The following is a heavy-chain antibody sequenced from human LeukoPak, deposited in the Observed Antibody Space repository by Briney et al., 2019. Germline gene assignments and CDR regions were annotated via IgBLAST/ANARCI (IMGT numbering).Heavy chain of an antibody. D-gene: IGHD6-19*01. J-gene: IGHJ4*02. CDR3: AKLNNAIAVAVVDY. CDR1: GFTVSSNY. Sequence: GGSLRLSCAASGFTVSSNYMSWVRQAPGKGLEWVSVIYSGGSTYYADSVKGRFTISRDNSKNTLYLQMNSLRAEDTAVYYCAKLNNAIAVAVVDYWGQGTLVTVSS. CDR2: IYSGGST. V-gene: IGHV3-53*01.